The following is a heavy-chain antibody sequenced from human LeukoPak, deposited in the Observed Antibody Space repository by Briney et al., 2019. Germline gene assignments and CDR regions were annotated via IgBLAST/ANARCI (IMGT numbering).Heavy chain of an antibody. CDR3: AREGDYGDYGGAFDI. CDR1: GFTFSSYW. J-gene: IGHJ3*02. D-gene: IGHD4-17*01. V-gene: IGHV3-74*01. CDR2: INSDGSST. Sequence: GGSVRLSCGASGFTFSSYWMHWVRQAPGKGLVWVSRINSDGSSTSYADSVKGRFTISRDNAKNTLYLQMNSLRAEDTAVYYCAREGDYGDYGGAFDIWGQGTMVTVSS.